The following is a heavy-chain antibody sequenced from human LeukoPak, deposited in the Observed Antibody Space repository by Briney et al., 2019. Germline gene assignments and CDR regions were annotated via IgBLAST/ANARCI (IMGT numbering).Heavy chain of an antibody. CDR3: ARDPYYDTLTGHLILGAFDI. J-gene: IGHJ3*02. CDR2: LYASGTT. V-gene: IGHV4-4*07. Sequence: SETLSLTCVVYGGSFSGYYWSWIRQPAGKGLEWIGRLYASGTTYYTPSLKSRVTMSVDTSKNQFSLKLRSVTAADTAVYYCARDPYYDTLTGHLILGAFDIWGQGTMVTVSS. CDR1: GGSFSGYY. D-gene: IGHD3-9*01.